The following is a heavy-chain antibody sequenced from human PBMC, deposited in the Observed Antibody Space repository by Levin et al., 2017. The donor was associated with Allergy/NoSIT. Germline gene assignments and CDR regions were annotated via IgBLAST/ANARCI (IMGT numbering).Heavy chain of an antibody. CDR1: GLTFRSYA. J-gene: IGHJ4*02. Sequence: GESLKISCTASGLTFRSYAFHWVRQAPGKGLEWVALISYDGSIESYLGSVKGRFTISRDSSKNPLYLQMNRLRPDDTGVYYCAKGEGATGSYYFDYWGQGTLVTVSS. CDR2: ISYDGSIE. V-gene: IGHV3-30*18. D-gene: IGHD1-26*01. CDR3: AKGEGATGSYYFDY.